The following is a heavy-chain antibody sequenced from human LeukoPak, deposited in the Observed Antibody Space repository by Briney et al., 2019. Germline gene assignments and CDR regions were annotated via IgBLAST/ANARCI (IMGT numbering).Heavy chain of an antibody. V-gene: IGHV1-2*02. CDR3: ARGRVGATTLVFDY. D-gene: IGHD1-26*01. J-gene: IGHJ4*02. CDR1: GYTFTSYG. Sequence: ASVKVSCKASGYTFTSYGISWVRQAPGQGLEWMGWINPNSGGTNYAQKFQGRVTMTRDTSISTAYMELSSLRSDDTAVCYCARGRVGATTLVFDYWGQGTLVTVSS. CDR2: INPNSGGT.